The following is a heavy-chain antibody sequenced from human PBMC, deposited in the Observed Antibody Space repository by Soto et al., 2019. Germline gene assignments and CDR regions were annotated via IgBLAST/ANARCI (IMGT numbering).Heavy chain of an antibody. J-gene: IGHJ5*02. D-gene: IGHD6-13*01. CDR1: GFSLSTSGVG. CDR2: IYWDDDK. CDR3: AHVKGGYSSSWYGGLNWFDP. Sequence: QITLKESGPTLVKPTQTLTLTCTFSGFSLSTSGVGVGWIRQPPGKALEWLALIYWDDDKRYSPSLKSRLTITKDTSKNQVVLTMTNMDPVDTATYYCAHVKGGYSSSWYGGLNWFDPWGQGTLVTVSS. V-gene: IGHV2-5*02.